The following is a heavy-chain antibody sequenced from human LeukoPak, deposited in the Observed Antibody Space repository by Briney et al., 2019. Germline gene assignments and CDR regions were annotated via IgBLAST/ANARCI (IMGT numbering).Heavy chain of an antibody. CDR3: ARGPRETRSGYYPGAFDI. Sequence: SETLSLTCAVYGGSFSGYYWSWIRQPPGKGLEWIGEINHSGSTNYNPSLKSRVTISVDTSKNQFSLKLSSVTAADTAVYYCARGPRETRSGYYPGAFDIWGQGTMVTVSS. V-gene: IGHV4-34*01. CDR1: GGSFSGYY. CDR2: INHSGST. D-gene: IGHD3-3*01. J-gene: IGHJ3*02.